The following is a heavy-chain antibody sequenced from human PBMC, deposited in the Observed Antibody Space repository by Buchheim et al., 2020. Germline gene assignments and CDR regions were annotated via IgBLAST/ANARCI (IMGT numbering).Heavy chain of an antibody. CDR2: TRNKANSYTT. D-gene: IGHD3-16*01. CDR3: ARGGRGY. J-gene: IGHJ4*02. Sequence: VQLVESGGGVVQPGRSLRLSCAASGFTFSSYEMNWVRQAPGKGLEWVGRTRNKANSYTTEYAASVKGRFTISRDDSKNSLYLQMNSLKTEDTAVYYCARGGRGYWGQGTL. CDR1: GFTFSSYE. V-gene: IGHV3-72*01.